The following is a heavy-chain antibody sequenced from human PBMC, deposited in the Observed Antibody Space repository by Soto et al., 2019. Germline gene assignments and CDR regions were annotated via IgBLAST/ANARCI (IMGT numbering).Heavy chain of an antibody. V-gene: IGHV4-30-4*01. CDR2: IYYSGST. J-gene: IGHJ3*02. D-gene: IGHD3-22*01. Sequence: QVQLQESGPGLVKPSQTLSLTCTVSGGSISSGDYYWSWIRQPPGKGLEWIGYIYYSGSTYYNPYLKSRVTISVDTSKNQCSLELSSVTAADTAVYYCARGITMIPAKMDIWGQGTMVTVSS. CDR3: ARGITMIPAKMDI. CDR1: GGSISSGDYY.